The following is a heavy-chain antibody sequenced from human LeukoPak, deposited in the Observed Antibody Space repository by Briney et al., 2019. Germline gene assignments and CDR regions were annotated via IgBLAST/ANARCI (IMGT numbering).Heavy chain of an antibody. D-gene: IGHD3-9*01. J-gene: IGHJ6*04. CDR1: GGSISSYY. Sequence: SETLSLTCTVSGGSISSYYWSWLRQPAGKGLEWIGSMYHSGSIYYNRSLKSRVTISADTSNNHLSLKLSSVTAADTAVYYCVRHPDPYYDIFLVWGKGTTVTVSS. CDR2: MYHSGSI. V-gene: IGHV4-59*08. CDR3: VRHPDPYYDIFLV.